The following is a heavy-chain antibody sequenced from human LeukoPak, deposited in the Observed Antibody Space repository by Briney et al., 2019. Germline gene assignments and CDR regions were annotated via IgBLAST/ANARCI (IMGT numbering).Heavy chain of an antibody. CDR3: ARDINGYYHASHGYYPTDL. D-gene: IGHD3-22*01. Sequence: ASVKVSCKASGYIFTSYGISWVRQAPGQGLEWMEWSSVYNGNTNYPQRLQGRVTMTTDTSTTTASMELRSLRSDDTAVYYCARDINGYYHASHGYYPTDLWGQGTLVTVSS. CDR1: GYIFTSYG. CDR2: SSVYNGNT. J-gene: IGHJ5*02. V-gene: IGHV1-18*01.